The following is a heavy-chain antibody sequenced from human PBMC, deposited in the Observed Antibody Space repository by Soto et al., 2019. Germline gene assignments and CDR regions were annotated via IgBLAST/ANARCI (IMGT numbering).Heavy chain of an antibody. J-gene: IGHJ3*02. V-gene: IGHV1-46*01. CDR2: INPSGGST. CDR3: ARAREALISRDAFDI. Sequence: QVQLVQSGAEVKKPGASVKVSCKASGYTFTSYYMHWVRQAPGQGLEWMGIINPSGGSTSYAQKCQGRVTMTRDTYTSTVYMELSSLRSEDTAVYYCARAREALISRDAFDIWGQGTMVTVSS. CDR1: GYTFTSYY.